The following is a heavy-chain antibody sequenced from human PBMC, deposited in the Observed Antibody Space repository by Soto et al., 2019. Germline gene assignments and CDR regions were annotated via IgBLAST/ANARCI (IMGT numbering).Heavy chain of an antibody. D-gene: IGHD6-6*01. CDR1: GFTFDDYA. J-gene: IGHJ2*01. CDR2: ISWNSGSI. CDR3: AFSSSWIYWYFDL. Sequence: EVQLVESGGGLVQPGRSLRLSCAASGFTFDDYAMHWVRQAPGKSLEWVSGISWNSGSIGYADSVKGRFTISRDNAKNSLYLQMNSLRAEDTALYYCAFSSSWIYWYFDLWGRGTLVTVSS. V-gene: IGHV3-9*01.